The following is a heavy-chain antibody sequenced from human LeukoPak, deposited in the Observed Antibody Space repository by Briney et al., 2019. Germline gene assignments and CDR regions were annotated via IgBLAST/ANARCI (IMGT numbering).Heavy chain of an antibody. Sequence: PGGSLRLSCVASGFTFRNYGMSWVRQAPGKGLEWVSAISGSGGSTYYADSVKGRFTISRDNSKNTLYLQMNSLRAEDTAVYYCAKDILVRFLEWLLSSPLYDVWGKGTTVTVSS. J-gene: IGHJ6*04. CDR3: AKDILVRFLEWLLSSPLYDV. V-gene: IGHV3-23*01. CDR2: ISGSGGST. D-gene: IGHD3-3*01. CDR1: GFTFRNYG.